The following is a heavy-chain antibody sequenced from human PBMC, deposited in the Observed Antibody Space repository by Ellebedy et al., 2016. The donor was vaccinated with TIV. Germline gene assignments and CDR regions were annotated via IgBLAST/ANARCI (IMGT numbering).Heavy chain of an antibody. CDR1: GGSFSSYY. D-gene: IGHD3-10*01. V-gene: IGHV4-34*01. CDR3: ARGLRFRLHYYYMDV. J-gene: IGHJ6*03. Sequence: GSLRLSXAVYGGSFSSYYWSWIRQPPGKGLEWIGEINHSGSTNYNPSLKSRVTISVDTSKNQFSLKLSSVTAADTAVYYCARGLRFRLHYYYMDVWGKGTTVTVSS. CDR2: INHSGST.